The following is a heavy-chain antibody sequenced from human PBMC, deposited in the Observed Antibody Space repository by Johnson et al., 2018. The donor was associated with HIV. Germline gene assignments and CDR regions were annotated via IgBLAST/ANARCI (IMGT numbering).Heavy chain of an antibody. CDR1: GFTVSSNY. CDR2: IYSGGST. CDR3: ARRASILGAWRDAFDI. D-gene: IGHD1-26*01. V-gene: IGHV3-66*02. J-gene: IGHJ3*02. Sequence: VQLVESGGGVVQPGRSLRLSGAASGFTVSSNYMSWVRQAPGKGLEWVSVIYSGGSTYYADSVKGRFTISRDNSKNTLYLQMNSLRAEDMAVYYCARRASILGAWRDAFDIWGQGTMVTVSS.